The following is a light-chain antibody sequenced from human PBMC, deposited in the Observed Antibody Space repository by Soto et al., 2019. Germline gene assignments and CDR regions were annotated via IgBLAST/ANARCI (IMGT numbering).Light chain of an antibody. J-gene: IGLJ2*01. CDR2: SNN. CDR1: SSNIGSNI. V-gene: IGLV1-44*01. CDR3: AAWDDSLNGHV. Sequence: QSVLTQPPSASGTPGQRVTISCSGSSSNIGSNIVNWYQQLPGTAPKLLIYSNNQRPSGVPDRISGSKSGTSASLAISGLQSEDEAEYYCAAWDDSLNGHVFGGGTKVTVL.